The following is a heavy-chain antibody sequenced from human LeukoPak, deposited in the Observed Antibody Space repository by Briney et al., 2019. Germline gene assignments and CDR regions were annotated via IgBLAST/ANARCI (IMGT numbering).Heavy chain of an antibody. J-gene: IGHJ4*02. CDR3: AKEYNSWSLDY. CDR1: GFTFSQYW. V-gene: IGHV3-7*01. CDR2: IKQDGNQK. D-gene: IGHD6-13*01. Sequence: GGSLTLSCVASGFTFSQYWMSWVRQAPGKGLERVASIKQDGNQKYYADSVKGRFTISRDNAENLLYLQMNSLRAEDTAFYYCAKEYNSWSLDYWGRRTLDTVSS.